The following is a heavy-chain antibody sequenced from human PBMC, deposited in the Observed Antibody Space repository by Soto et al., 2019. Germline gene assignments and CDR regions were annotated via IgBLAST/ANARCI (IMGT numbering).Heavy chain of an antibody. CDR1: GGSISSSNW. V-gene: IGHV4-4*02. CDR3: ARDKLTGLFAY. D-gene: IGHD2-8*02. Sequence: SETLSLTCAVSGGSISSSNWWSWVRQPPGKGLEWIGEIYHSGSTNYNPSLKSRVTISVDTSKNQFSLKLTSVTAADTAVYYCARDKLTGLFAYWGQGTLVTVSS. CDR2: IYHSGST. J-gene: IGHJ4*02.